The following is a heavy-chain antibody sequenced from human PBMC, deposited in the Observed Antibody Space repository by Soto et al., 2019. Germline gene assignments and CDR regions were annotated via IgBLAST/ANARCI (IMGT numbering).Heavy chain of an antibody. D-gene: IGHD5-18*01. J-gene: IGHJ6*02. CDR2: IIPIFGTA. V-gene: IGHV1-69*12. CDR3: ATVDTAMVYYYYGMDV. Sequence: QVQLVQSGAEVKKPGSSVKVSCKASGGTFSSYAISWVRQAPGQGLEWMGGIIPIFGTANYAQKFQGRVTITAEESTSTACMELSSLRSEDTAVYFCATVDTAMVYYYYGMDVWGQGTTVTVSS. CDR1: GGTFSSYA.